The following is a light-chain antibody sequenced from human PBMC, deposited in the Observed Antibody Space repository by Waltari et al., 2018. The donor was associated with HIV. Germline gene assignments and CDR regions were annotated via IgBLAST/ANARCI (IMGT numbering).Light chain of an antibody. CDR2: KAS. Sequence: DIQMTQSPSTLSASVGDRVTLTCRARQSSRSWLAWYQQKPGKAPRLLIYKASSLENGVPLRFGGSGSVADFSLTISDAQLDGFETCNSQRYSACPLTVGAGTKVESK. J-gene: IGKJ4*02. CDR1: QSSRSW. V-gene: IGKV1-5*03. CDR3: QRYSACPLT.